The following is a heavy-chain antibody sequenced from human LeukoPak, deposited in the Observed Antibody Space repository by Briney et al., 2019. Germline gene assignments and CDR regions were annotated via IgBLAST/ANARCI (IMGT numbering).Heavy chain of an antibody. CDR1: GYTLTELS. CDR2: FDPEDGET. V-gene: IGHV1-24*01. CDR3: ATPVFGVNTQRGGDY. Sequence: XASVKVSCKVSGYTLTELSMHWVRQAPGKGLEWMGGFDPEDGETIYAQKFQGRVTITEDTSTDTAYMELSSLRSEDTAVYYCATPVFGVNTQRGGDYWGQGTLVTVSS. J-gene: IGHJ4*02. D-gene: IGHD3-3*01.